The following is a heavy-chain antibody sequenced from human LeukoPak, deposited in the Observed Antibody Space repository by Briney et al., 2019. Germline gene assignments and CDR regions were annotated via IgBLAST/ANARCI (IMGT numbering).Heavy chain of an antibody. Sequence: GGSLRLSCAASGFTFSSYAMSWVRQAPGKGLEWVSAISGSGGSTYYADSVKGRFTISADKSISTAYLQWSSLKASDTAMYYCARQDGMATIYYYYYGMDVWGQGTTVTVSS. J-gene: IGHJ6*02. D-gene: IGHD5-24*01. CDR2: ISGSGGST. V-gene: IGHV3-23*01. CDR3: ARQDGMATIYYYYYGMDV. CDR1: GFTFSSYA.